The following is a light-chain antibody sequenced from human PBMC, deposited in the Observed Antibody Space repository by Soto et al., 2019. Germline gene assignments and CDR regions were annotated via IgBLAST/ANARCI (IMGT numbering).Light chain of an antibody. Sequence: SYELTQPPSVSVSPGQTASITCSGDKLGDKYACWYQQKPGQSPVLVIYQDSKRPSGIPERFSGSNSGNTATLTISGTQAMDEADYYCQAWDSRGWVFGTGTKVTVL. J-gene: IGLJ1*01. CDR2: QDS. V-gene: IGLV3-1*01. CDR3: QAWDSRGWV. CDR1: KLGDKY.